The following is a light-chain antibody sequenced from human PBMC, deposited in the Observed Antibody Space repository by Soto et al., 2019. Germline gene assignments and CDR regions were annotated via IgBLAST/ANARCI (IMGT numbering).Light chain of an antibody. Sequence: DIQMTQSPSSLSASVGDRVTITCRATQSISIYLNWYQQKPGKAPILLIYAASNLPSGVPSRFSGIGSGTDFTLTISSLQPEDFATYHCQQSYSHPLTFGGGTKVEIK. CDR1: QSISIY. CDR2: AAS. J-gene: IGKJ4*01. CDR3: QQSYSHPLT. V-gene: IGKV1-39*01.